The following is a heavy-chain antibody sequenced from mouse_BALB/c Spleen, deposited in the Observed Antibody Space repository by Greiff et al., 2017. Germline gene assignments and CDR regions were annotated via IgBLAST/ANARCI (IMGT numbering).Heavy chain of an antibody. V-gene: IGHV3-6*02. CDR3: ASLYRYDVLFAY. CDR1: GYSITSGYY. D-gene: IGHD2-14*01. CDR2: ISYDGSN. J-gene: IGHJ3*01. Sequence: EVKLMESGPGLVKPSQSLSLTCSVTGYSITSGYYWNWIRQFPGNKLEWMGYISYDGSNNYNPSLKNRISITRDTSKNQFFLKLNSVTTEDTATYYCASLYRYDVLFAYWGQGTLVTVSA.